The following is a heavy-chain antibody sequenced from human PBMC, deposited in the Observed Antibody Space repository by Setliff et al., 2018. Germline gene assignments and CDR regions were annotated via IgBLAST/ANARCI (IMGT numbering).Heavy chain of an antibody. CDR2: IIPILGIA. Sequence: GASVKVSCKASGGTFSSYTISWVRQAPGQGLEWMGRIIPILGIANYAQKFQGRVTITAGKSTSTAYMELSSLRSEDTAVYYCARDISLGKAAVWFGELKGWFDPWGQGTLVTVSS. CDR3: ARDISLGKAAVWFGELKGWFDP. D-gene: IGHD3-10*01. V-gene: IGHV1-69*04. J-gene: IGHJ5*02. CDR1: GGTFSSYT.